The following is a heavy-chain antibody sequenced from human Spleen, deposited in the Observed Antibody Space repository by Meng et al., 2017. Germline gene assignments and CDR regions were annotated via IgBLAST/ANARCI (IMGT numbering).Heavy chain of an antibody. V-gene: IGHV1-18*01. CDR1: GYTFTSYD. CDR2: ISAYNGNT. CDR3: ARAVGTLPRARWFDP. D-gene: IGHD3-10*01. J-gene: IGHJ5*02. Sequence: ASVKVSCKASGYTFTSYDINWVRQATGQGLEWMGWISAYNGNTNYAQKLQGRVTMTTDTSTSTAYMELRSLRSDDTAVYYCARAVGTLPRARWFDPWGQGTLVTVSS.